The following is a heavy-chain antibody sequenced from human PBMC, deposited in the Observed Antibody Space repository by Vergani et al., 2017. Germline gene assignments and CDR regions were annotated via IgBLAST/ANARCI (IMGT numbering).Heavy chain of an antibody. V-gene: IGHV3-30*18. CDR1: GFTFSSYG. Sequence: QVQLVESGGGVVQPGRSLRLSCAASGFTFSSYGMHSVRQAPGKGLEWVAVISYDGSNKYYADSVKGRFTISRDTSKNTLYLQMNSLRAEDTAVYYCAKDLMGLRYCSSTSCYALSLYVWGKGTTVTFSS. CDR3: AKDLMGLRYCSSTSCYALSLYV. CDR2: ISYDGSNK. D-gene: IGHD2-2*01. J-gene: IGHJ6*04.